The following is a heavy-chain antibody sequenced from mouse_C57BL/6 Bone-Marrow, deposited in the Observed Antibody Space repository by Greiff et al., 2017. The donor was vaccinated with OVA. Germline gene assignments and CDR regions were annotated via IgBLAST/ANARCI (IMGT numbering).Heavy chain of an antibody. CDR3: ARGYGSSHWYFDV. J-gene: IGHJ1*03. V-gene: IGHV1-39*01. CDR1: GYSFTDYN. CDR2: INPNYGTT. D-gene: IGHD1-1*01. Sequence: EVQLQQSGPELVKPGASVKISCKASGYSFTDYNMNWVKQSNGKSLEWIGVINPNYGTTSYNQKFKGKATLTVAQSSSTAYMQLNSLTSEDSAVYDGARGYGSSHWYFDVWGTGTTVTVSS.